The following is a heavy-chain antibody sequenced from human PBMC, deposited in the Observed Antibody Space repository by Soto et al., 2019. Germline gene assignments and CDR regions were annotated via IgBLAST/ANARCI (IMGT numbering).Heavy chain of an antibody. CDR3: ARESHDILTGPPWVWYFDL. CDR2: INDRGSI. Sequence: QVQLQQWGAGPLRPLETLSLTCGVPGGSFSGYYWAWIRQSPGKGLEWIGEINDRGSINYNPSLKSRVRISVDTSKNHYSLNLRSVTAADTAVYYRARESHDILTGPPWVWYFDLWGRGTLVTVSS. D-gene: IGHD3-9*01. V-gene: IGHV4-34*01. CDR1: GGSFSGYY. J-gene: IGHJ2*01.